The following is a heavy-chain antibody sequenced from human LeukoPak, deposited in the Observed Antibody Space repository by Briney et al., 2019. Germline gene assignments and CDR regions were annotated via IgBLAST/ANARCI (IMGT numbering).Heavy chain of an antibody. CDR2: ISGSSGPT. V-gene: IGHV3-23*01. CDR3: AKFLGPPRQPLFDY. CDR1: GFTFSSYA. D-gene: IGHD6-13*01. J-gene: IGHJ4*02. Sequence: GGSLRLSCAASGFTFSSYAMSWVRQAPGKGLEWVSAISGSSGPTHYADSVKGRFTISRDNSKNTLYLQMNSLRAEDTAVYYCAKFLGPPRQPLFDYWGQGTLVTVSS.